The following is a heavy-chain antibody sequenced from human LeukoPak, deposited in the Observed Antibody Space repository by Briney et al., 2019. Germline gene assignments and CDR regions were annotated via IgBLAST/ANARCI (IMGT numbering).Heavy chain of an antibody. CDR1: GGSINNYY. J-gene: IGHJ3*02. V-gene: IGHV4-59*08. Sequence: SETLSLTCTVSGGSINNYYWSWIRQPPGKGLEWIGYIYYTGGETNYNPSLKSRLTISVDTSKNQFPLMLPSVTAADTAVYYCARQPGGTAAFDIWAQGTMVTVSS. CDR3: ARQPGGTAAFDI. D-gene: IGHD1-14*01. CDR2: IYYTGGET.